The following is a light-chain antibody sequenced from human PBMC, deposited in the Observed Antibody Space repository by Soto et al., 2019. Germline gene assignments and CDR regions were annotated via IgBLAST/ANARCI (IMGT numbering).Light chain of an antibody. Sequence: SVLTPPPSASGSPGQSVTISCPGTSSDVGGYNYVSWYQQHPGKAPKLMIYEVSKRPSGVPDRFSGSKSGNTASLTVSGLQAEDEADYYCSSYAGSNNFDVFGTGTKVTVL. CDR2: EVS. V-gene: IGLV2-8*01. CDR3: SSYAGSNNFDV. J-gene: IGLJ1*01. CDR1: SSDVGGYNY.